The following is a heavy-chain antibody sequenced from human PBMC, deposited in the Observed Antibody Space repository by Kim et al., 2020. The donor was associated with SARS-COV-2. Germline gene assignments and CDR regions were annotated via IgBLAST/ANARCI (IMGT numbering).Heavy chain of an antibody. J-gene: IGHJ6*04. CDR1: GFTFSNYA. CDR2: IGSVGGDI. CDR3: ASRVKWFGMDV. Sequence: GGSLRLSCAASGFTFSNYAMSWVRQAPGKGLEWVSVIGSVGGDIHYSDSVEGRFTISRDNFKNTVDLEMISLRAEDTAIYYCASRVKWFGMDVWGERTTVTVAS. D-gene: IGHD3-22*01. V-gene: IGHV3-23*01.